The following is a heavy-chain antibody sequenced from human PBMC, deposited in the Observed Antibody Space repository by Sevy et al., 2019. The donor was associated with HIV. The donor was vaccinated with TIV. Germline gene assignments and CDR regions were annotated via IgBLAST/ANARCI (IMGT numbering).Heavy chain of an antibody. D-gene: IGHD3-10*01. J-gene: IGHJ3*02. CDR2: INNDGSNT. V-gene: IGHV3-74*03. Sequence: GGSLRLSCAASGFTFGNYWMRWVRQAPGKGLVWISRINNDGSNTKYADSVKGRFTTSRDNAKNTLYLQMNSLRAEDTAVYYCGREMISMVPGVPDAYDIWGQGTMVTVSS. CDR1: GFTFGNYW. CDR3: GREMISMVPGVPDAYDI.